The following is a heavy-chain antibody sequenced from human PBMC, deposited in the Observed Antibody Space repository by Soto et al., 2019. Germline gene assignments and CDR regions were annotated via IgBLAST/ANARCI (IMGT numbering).Heavy chain of an antibody. V-gene: IGHV4-39*01. Sequence: LSLTCTVSGGSISSSSYYWGWIRQPPGKGLEWIGSIYYSGSTYYNPSLKSRVTISVDTSKNQFSLKLSSVTAADTAVYYCASEGYCSGGSCYFGSYYFDYWGQGTLVTVSS. CDR2: IYYSGST. CDR1: GGSISSSSYY. D-gene: IGHD2-15*01. J-gene: IGHJ4*02. CDR3: ASEGYCSGGSCYFGSYYFDY.